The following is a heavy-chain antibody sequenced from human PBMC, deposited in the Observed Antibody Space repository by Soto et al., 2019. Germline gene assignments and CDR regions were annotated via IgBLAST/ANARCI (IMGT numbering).Heavy chain of an antibody. Sequence: QLQLQESGPGLVKPSETQSITCTVSGGSISSSSYYWGWIRQPPGKGLEWIGSIYYSGSTYYNPYLKIRLALTVDTSMNLFPPKLRSVTAADTAVYYFAGNGGCERGPFSFYSASYYYYGMDIWGQVTTVTVSS. CDR3: AGNGGCERGPFSFYSASYYYYGMDI. CDR2: IYYSGST. J-gene: IGHJ6*02. CDR1: GGSISSSSYY. V-gene: IGHV4-39*01. D-gene: IGHD1-26*01.